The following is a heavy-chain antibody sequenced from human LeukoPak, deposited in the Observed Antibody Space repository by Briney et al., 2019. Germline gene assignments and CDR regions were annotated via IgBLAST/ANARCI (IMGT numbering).Heavy chain of an antibody. D-gene: IGHD3-10*01. CDR1: GYTFTSYD. Sequence: ASVKVSCKASGYTFTSYDINWVRQATGQGLEWMGWMNPNSGNTGYAQKFQGRVTMTTDTSTSTAYMELRSLRSDDTAVYFCARPVCYGSGIYFDYWGQGALVTVSS. CDR2: MNPNSGNT. J-gene: IGHJ4*02. CDR3: ARPVCYGSGIYFDY. V-gene: IGHV1-8*01.